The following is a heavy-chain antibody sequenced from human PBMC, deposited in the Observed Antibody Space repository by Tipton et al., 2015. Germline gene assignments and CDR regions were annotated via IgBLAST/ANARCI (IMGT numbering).Heavy chain of an antibody. V-gene: IGHV1-69*01. Sequence: QVQLVQSGAEVKKPGSSVKVSCKASGGPFSSFAISWVRLAPGQGLEWMGGIIPVFRTADYAQKFQGRVTITVDASTSTAYMELSSLRSDDTAVYYCASEGEVRVRGVAHAPLSDWGQGTLVTVSS. CDR1: GGPFSSFA. CDR2: IIPVFRTA. D-gene: IGHD3-10*01. J-gene: IGHJ4*02. CDR3: ASEGEVRVRGVAHAPLSD.